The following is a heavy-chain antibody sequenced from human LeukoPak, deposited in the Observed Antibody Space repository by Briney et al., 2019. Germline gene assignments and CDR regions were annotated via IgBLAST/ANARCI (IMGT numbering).Heavy chain of an antibody. Sequence: GRSLRLSCAASGFTFSSYAMHWVRQAPGKGLEWVSYISSSGSTIYYADSVKGRFTISRDNAKNSLYLQMNSLRAEDTAVYYCARRVRNPLSDYWGQGTLVTVSS. J-gene: IGHJ4*02. V-gene: IGHV3-48*04. CDR1: GFTFSSYA. CDR2: ISSSGSTI. D-gene: IGHD2-2*01. CDR3: ARRVRNPLSDY.